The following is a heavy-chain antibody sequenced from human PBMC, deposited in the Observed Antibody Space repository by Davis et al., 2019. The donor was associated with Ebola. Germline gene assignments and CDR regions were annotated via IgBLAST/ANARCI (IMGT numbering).Heavy chain of an antibody. J-gene: IGHJ4*02. CDR2: IRSKANSYAT. CDR1: GFTFSGSA. D-gene: IGHD4-17*01. V-gene: IGHV3-73*01. CDR3: TTTTVTTEGVDY. Sequence: GESLKIPCAASGFTFSGSAMHRVRQASGQGLEWVGRIRSKANSYATAYAASVKGRFTISRDDSKNTAYLQMNSLKTEDTAVYYCTTTTVTTEGVDYWGQGTLVTVSS.